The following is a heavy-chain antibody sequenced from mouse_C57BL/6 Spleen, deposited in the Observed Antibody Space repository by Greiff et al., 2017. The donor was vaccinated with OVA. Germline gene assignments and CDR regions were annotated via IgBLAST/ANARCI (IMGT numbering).Heavy chain of an antibody. V-gene: IGHV1-26*01. CDR1: GYTFTDYY. Sequence: VQLQQSGPELVKPGASVKISCKASGYTFTDYYMNWVKQSHGKSLEWIGDINPNNGGTSYNQKFKGKATLTVDKSSSTAYMELRSLTSEDSAVYYCARRRYYYGSSYYFDYWGQGTTLTVSS. J-gene: IGHJ2*01. CDR3: ARRRYYYGSSYYFDY. D-gene: IGHD1-1*01. CDR2: INPNNGGT.